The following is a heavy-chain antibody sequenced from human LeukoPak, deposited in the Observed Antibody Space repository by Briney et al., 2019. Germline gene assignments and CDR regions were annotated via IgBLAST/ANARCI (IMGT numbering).Heavy chain of an antibody. Sequence: SETLSLTCVVSGYAISSGHYWGWIRQSPGKGLDWIGSFYAGGSIYYNPSLKSRVTIVEDTFRNQFSLKMTSVTAADTTVYYCTREVVEVPTAVIDYWGQGALVTVSS. CDR3: TREVVEVPTAVIDY. CDR1: GYAISSGHY. J-gene: IGHJ4*02. V-gene: IGHV4-38-2*02. CDR2: FYAGGSI. D-gene: IGHD1-26*01.